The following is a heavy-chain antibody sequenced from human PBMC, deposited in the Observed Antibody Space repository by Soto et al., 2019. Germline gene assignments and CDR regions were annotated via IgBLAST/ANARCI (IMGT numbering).Heavy chain of an antibody. D-gene: IGHD6-19*01. V-gene: IGHV3-23*01. CDR2: ISGSGGST. CDR3: ALQQAVAGTTNWFDP. CDR1: GFTFSTYA. J-gene: IGHJ5*02. Sequence: GGSLRLSCAASGFTFSTYAMSWVRQAPGKGLEWVSGISGSGGSTYYAHSVKGRFTISRDNSKNTLYLQMNGLRAEDTAVYYCALQQAVAGTTNWFDPWGQGTLVTVSS.